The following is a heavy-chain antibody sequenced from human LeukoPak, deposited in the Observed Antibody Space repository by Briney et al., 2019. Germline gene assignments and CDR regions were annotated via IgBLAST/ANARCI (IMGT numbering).Heavy chain of an antibody. CDR2: ITESINYI. V-gene: IGHV3-21*01. Sequence: GGSLRLSCAASGFTLSSYTMNWVRQAPGKGLEWVSSITESINYIYYADSVKGRFTISRDNAKNSLYLQMNSLRAEDTAVYYCARDVDSRYSSSSGYYQHWGQGTLVTVSS. CDR3: ARDVDSRYSSSSGYYQH. J-gene: IGHJ1*01. CDR1: GFTLSSYT. D-gene: IGHD6-6*01.